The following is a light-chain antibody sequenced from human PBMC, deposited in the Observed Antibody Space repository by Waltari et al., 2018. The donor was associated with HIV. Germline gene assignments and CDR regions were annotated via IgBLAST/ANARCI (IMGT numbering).Light chain of an antibody. CDR3: GTKDDNIILGL. Sequence: QPVLTQPPSVSASPGQHVTVSCSGSGSNIGNHYVSWYQQFPGKAPRLLFYETNRRASGTPCRFSASKSGPTATLDITGLQIGDEADYYCGTKDDNIILGLFGTGTWVTVL. CDR2: ETN. J-gene: IGLJ1*01. V-gene: IGLV1-51*01. CDR1: GSNIGNHY.